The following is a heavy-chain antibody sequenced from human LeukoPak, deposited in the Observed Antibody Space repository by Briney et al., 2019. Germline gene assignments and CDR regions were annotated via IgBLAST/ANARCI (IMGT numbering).Heavy chain of an antibody. Sequence: PGGSLRLSCAASGFSFSTYAMHWVRQAPGKGLEYVSGIASRGTDTSFANSVKARFTISRDNSNNTLYLHMGSLRVEDMAVYYCARGRGTTVTASMDVWGQGTTVTVSS. V-gene: IGHV3-64*01. CDR2: IASRGTDT. J-gene: IGHJ6*02. D-gene: IGHD4-17*01. CDR3: ARGRGTTVTASMDV. CDR1: GFSFSTYA.